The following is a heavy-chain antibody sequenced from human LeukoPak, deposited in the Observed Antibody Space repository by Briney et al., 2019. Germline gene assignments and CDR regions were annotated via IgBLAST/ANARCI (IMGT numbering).Heavy chain of an antibody. CDR1: GGSISSSSYY. Sequence: SETLSLTCTVSGGSISSSSYYWGWIRQPPGKGLEWIGSIYYSGSTYYNPSLKSRVTISVDTSKNQFSLKLSSVTAADTAVYYCARHFLFAVEMATKARWFDPWGQGTLVTVSS. J-gene: IGHJ5*02. CDR2: IYYSGST. CDR3: ARHFLFAVEMATKARWFDP. D-gene: IGHD5-24*01. V-gene: IGHV4-39*01.